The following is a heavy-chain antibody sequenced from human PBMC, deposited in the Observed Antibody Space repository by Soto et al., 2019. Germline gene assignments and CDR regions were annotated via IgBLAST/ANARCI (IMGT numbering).Heavy chain of an antibody. J-gene: IGHJ5*02. CDR3: AKNQGVELVPLATVDWFDP. D-gene: IGHD1-26*01. V-gene: IGHV3-23*01. CDR1: GFIFENFG. CDR2: ISGSGFKK. Sequence: GGSLRLSCAASGFIFENFGMSWVRQAPGKGLEWISSISGSGFKKYYADSVKGRFTISRDNSKSTVYLELNNLSAEDTAVYHCAKNQGVELVPLATVDWFDPWGQGSAVTVSS.